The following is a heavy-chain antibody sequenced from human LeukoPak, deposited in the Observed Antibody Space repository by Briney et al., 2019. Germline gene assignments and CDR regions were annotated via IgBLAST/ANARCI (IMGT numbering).Heavy chain of an antibody. Sequence: PSETLSLTCAVYGGTFSGYYWSWIRQPPGKGLEWIGDINHSGSTNYNPSLKSRVTISVDTYKNQFSLKLCAVTAADTAVYYCARVHARADYDYYGMDVWGEGTTVTVSS. CDR3: ARVHARADYDYYGMDV. D-gene: IGHD4/OR15-4a*01. V-gene: IGHV4-34*01. J-gene: IGHJ6*04. CDR1: GGTFSGYY. CDR2: INHSGST.